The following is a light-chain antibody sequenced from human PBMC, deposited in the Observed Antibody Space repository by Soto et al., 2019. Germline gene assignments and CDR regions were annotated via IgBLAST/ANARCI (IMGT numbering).Light chain of an antibody. V-gene: IGLV1-40*01. J-gene: IGLJ2*01. CDR1: SSNIGAGYV. CDR3: QCYDSSLSGSV. CDR2: GNS. Sequence: QSVLTQPPSVSGAPGQRVTISCTGSSSNIGAGYVVHWYQQLPGTAPKLLIYGNSNRPSGVPDRFSGSKSGTSASLAITGLQPEDEADYYCQCYDSSLSGSVFGGGTKLTVL.